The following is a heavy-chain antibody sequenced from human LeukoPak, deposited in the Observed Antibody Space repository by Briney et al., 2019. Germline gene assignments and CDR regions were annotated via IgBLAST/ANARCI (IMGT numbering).Heavy chain of an antibody. CDR3: ARARPWDSSRSYYFGMDV. V-gene: IGHV3-23*01. J-gene: IGHJ6*02. Sequence: PGGSLRLSCAASGFTFNNYAMTWVRQAPGRGLEWVSAISGSGGSTYYTDSVKGRFSISRDSSKNTVYLQMNSLRDEDTAVYYCARARPWDSSRSYYFGMDVWGHGTTVTVSS. CDR2: ISGSGGST. CDR1: GFTFNNYA. D-gene: IGHD3-22*01.